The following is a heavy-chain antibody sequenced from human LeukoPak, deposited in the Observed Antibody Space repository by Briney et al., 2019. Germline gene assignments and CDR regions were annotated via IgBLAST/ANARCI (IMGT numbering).Heavy chain of an antibody. CDR3: ARHHTGYSYLD. CDR1: GGSFSGYY. CDR2: INHSGST. J-gene: IGHJ4*02. Sequence: SETLSLTCAVYGGSFSGYYWSWIRQPPGKGLEWIGEINHSGSTNYNPSLKSRVTISVDTSKNQFSLKLSSVTAADTAVYYCARHHTGYSYLDWGQGTLVTVSS. D-gene: IGHD5-18*01. V-gene: IGHV4-34*01.